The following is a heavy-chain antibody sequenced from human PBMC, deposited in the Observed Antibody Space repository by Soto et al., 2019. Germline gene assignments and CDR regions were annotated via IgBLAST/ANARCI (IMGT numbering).Heavy chain of an antibody. D-gene: IGHD3-10*01. CDR2: ISGSGGST. Sequence: GGSLRLSCAASGFTFSSYAISWVRQAPGKGLEWVSAISGSGGSTYYADSVKGRFTISRDNSKNTLYLQMNSLRAEDTAVYYCARERPLPIWFGELLETTGYYGMDVWGQGTTVTVSS. J-gene: IGHJ6*02. CDR1: GFTFSSYA. V-gene: IGHV3-23*01. CDR3: ARERPLPIWFGELLETTGYYGMDV.